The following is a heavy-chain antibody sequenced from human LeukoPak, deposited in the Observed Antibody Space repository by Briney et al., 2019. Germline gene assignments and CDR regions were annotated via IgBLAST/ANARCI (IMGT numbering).Heavy chain of an antibody. J-gene: IGHJ4*02. V-gene: IGHV1-2*02. CDR3: ARVRSYCTNGVCYWDLDY. Sequence: ASVKVSCKASGYTFTDYYMEWVRQAPGQGLEWMGGINPNSGGTNYAQKFQGRVTMTRDTSISTAYMELSRLRSDDTAVYYCARVRSYCTNGVCYWDLDYWGQGTLVAVSS. D-gene: IGHD2-8*01. CDR2: INPNSGGT. CDR1: GYTFTDYY.